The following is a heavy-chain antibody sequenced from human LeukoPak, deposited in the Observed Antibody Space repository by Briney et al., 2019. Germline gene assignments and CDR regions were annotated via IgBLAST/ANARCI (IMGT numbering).Heavy chain of an antibody. D-gene: IGHD2-8*01. V-gene: IGHV1-2*02. Sequence: ASVKVSCKASGYTFTGYHMHWVRQAPGQGLEWMGWINPNSGGTNYAQKFQGRVTMTRDTSISTAYMELSRLRSDDTAVYYCAREGAVRRLMGTSYWGQGTLVTVSS. CDR2: INPNSGGT. CDR3: AREGAVRRLMGTSY. CDR1: GYTFTGYH. J-gene: IGHJ4*02.